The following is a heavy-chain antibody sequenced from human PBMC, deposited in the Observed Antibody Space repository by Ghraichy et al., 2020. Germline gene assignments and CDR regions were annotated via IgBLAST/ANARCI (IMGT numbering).Heavy chain of an antibody. V-gene: IGHV3-7*01. CDR1: GFTFSSYW. CDR2: IKQDGSEK. CDR3: AREYSSSPEYYYYGMDV. Sequence: GGSLRLSCAASGFTFSSYWMSWFRQAPGKGLEWVATIKQDGSEKYYGDSVKGRFTISRDTAKNSLFLQMNSLRAEDTAVYYCAREYSSSPEYYYYGMDVWGQGTTVTVSS. D-gene: IGHD6-6*01. J-gene: IGHJ6*02.